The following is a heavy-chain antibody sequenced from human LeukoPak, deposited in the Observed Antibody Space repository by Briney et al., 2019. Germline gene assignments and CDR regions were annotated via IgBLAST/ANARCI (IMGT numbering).Heavy chain of an antibody. J-gene: IGHJ4*02. D-gene: IGHD5-18*01. CDR3: ARVNTAMVVIDY. Sequence: PSETLSPTCAVSGGSISSGGYSWSWIRQPPGKGLEWIGYIYHSGSTYYNPSLKSRVTISVDRSKNQFSLKLSSVTAADTAVCYCARVNTAMVVIDYWGQGTLVTVSS. V-gene: IGHV4-30-2*01. CDR2: IYHSGST. CDR1: GGSISSGGYS.